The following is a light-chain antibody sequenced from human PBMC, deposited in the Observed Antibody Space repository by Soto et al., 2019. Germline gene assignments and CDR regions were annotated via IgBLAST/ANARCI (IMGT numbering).Light chain of an antibody. V-gene: IGLV2-14*03. Sequence: QSVLTQPASGSGSPGQSVTISCTGTSSYVGAYNYVSWYQQHPGKAPKLMIYDVNNRPSGVSNRFSGSKSGNTASLTISGLQAGDEADYYCSSYTSSTTDVFGAGTKVTVL. CDR1: SSYVGAYNY. CDR3: SSYTSSTTDV. J-gene: IGLJ1*01. CDR2: DVN.